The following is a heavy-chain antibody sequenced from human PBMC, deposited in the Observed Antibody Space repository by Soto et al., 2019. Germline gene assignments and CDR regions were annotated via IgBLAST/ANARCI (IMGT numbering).Heavy chain of an antibody. V-gene: IGHV1-69*13. CDR3: ARSPRPDYDILTGYYTPFDY. D-gene: IGHD3-9*01. J-gene: IGHJ4*02. CDR1: GVTFSRQD. Sequence: SVKVSCKASGVTFSRQDMRWVRQAPGQGLEWMGGIIPIFGTPQYAEKFQDRVTITADESTSTAYMELSSLRSEDTAVYYCARSPRPDYDILTGYYTPFDYWGQGTLVTVSS. CDR2: IIPIFGTP.